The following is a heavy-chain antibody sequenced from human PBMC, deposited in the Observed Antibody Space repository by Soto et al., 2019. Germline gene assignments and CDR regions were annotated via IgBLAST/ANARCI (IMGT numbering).Heavy chain of an antibody. J-gene: IGHJ4*02. Sequence: ASVKVSCKASGYNFINYGITWVRQAPGQGLEWMGWIRVHNGNTNYAQKLQGRVTMTTDTSTSTAYMELRSLRSDDTAVYYCVRDLDGSGSYYTDYWGPGTLVTVSA. CDR3: VRDLDGSGSYYTDY. CDR1: GYNFINYG. D-gene: IGHD3-10*01. CDR2: IRVHNGNT. V-gene: IGHV1-18*01.